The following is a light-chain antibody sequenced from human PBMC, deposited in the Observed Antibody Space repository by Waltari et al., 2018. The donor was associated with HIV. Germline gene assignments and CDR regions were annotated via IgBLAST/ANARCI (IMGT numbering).Light chain of an antibody. V-gene: IGKV3-15*01. CDR3: QQYNNWPPEDT. J-gene: IGKJ2*01. Sequence: EIVMTQSPATLSVSPGESAILSCRASQGVTTNLAWYQQKPGQAPRLLIYGASTRATGIPARFSGSGSGTGFTLTISSLQSEDCAIYYCQQYNNWPPEDTFGQGTKLEIK. CDR2: GAS. CDR1: QGVTTN.